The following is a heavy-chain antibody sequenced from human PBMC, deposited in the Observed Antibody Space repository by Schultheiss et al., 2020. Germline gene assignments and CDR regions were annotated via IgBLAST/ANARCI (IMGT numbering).Heavy chain of an antibody. CDR3: TRDNTPWFGELLWY. CDR1: GFTFGDYA. V-gene: IGHV3-49*03. CDR2: IRSKAYGGTT. Sequence: GGSLRLSCTASGFTFGDYAMSWFRQAPGKGLEWVGFIRSKAYGGTTEYAASVKGRFTISRDDSKSIAYLQMNSLKTEDTAVYYCTRDNTPWFGELLWYWGQGTLVTGSS. D-gene: IGHD3-10*01. J-gene: IGHJ4*02.